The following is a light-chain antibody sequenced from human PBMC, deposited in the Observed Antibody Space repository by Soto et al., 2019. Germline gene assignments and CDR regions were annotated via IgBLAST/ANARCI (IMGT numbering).Light chain of an antibody. J-gene: IGLJ1*01. CDR1: SPNIGEGYD. CDR2: GNS. CDR3: QAYDSRLSGYV. V-gene: IGLV1-40*01. Sequence: QPVLTQPPSVSGAPGQRVTISCTGSSPNIGEGYDVHWYQQLPGTAPKLLIYGNSNRPSGVPDRFSGSKSGTSGSLAITGLQAEDEADYYCQAYDSRLSGYVFGTGTKVTVL.